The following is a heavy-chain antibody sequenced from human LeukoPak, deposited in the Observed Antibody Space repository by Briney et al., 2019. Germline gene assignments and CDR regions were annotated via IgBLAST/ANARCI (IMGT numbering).Heavy chain of an antibody. D-gene: IGHD2-15*01. Sequence: GASVKVSCKASGYTFTGYYMHWVRQAPGQGLEWMGWINPNSGGTNYAQKFQGRVTMTRDTSISTAYMELSRLRSDDTAVYYCARAPNLQVVVAATYYMDVWGKGTTVTVSS. J-gene: IGHJ6*03. CDR1: GYTFTGYY. CDR2: INPNSGGT. CDR3: ARAPNLQVVVAATYYMDV. V-gene: IGHV1-2*02.